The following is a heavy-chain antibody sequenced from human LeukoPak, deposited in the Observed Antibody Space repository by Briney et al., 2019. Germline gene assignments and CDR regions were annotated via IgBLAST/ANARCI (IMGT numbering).Heavy chain of an antibody. V-gene: IGHV3-23*01. Sequence: PVGSLRLSCAASGFTFSSYAMSWVRQAPGKGLEWVSAISGSGGSTYYADSVKGRFTIPRDNSKNTLYLQMNSLRAEDTAVYYCAKDVTMIVVVLFDYWGQGTLVTVSS. CDR1: GFTFSSYA. J-gene: IGHJ4*02. CDR3: AKDVTMIVVVLFDY. D-gene: IGHD3-22*01. CDR2: ISGSGGST.